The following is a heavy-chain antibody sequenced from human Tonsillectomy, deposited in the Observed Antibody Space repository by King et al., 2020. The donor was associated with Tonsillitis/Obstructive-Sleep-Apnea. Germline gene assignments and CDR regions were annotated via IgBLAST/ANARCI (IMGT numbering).Heavy chain of an antibody. D-gene: IGHD6-13*01. CDR1: GFPFSSYA. Sequence: VQLVESGGGLVQPGGSLRLSCAASGFPFSSYAMSWVRQAPGKGLEWVSVISGSGGSTYYADSVKGRFTISRDNSKNPLYLQMNSLRAEDTAVYYCAKDAAAADYYYGMDVWGQGTTVTVSS. CDR2: ISGSGGST. V-gene: IGHV3-23*04. J-gene: IGHJ6*02. CDR3: AKDAAAADYYYGMDV.